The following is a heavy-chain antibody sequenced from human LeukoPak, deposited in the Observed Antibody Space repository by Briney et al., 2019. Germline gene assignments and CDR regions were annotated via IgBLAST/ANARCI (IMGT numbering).Heavy chain of an antibody. CDR1: GGSISSSSYY. V-gene: IGHV4-39*01. J-gene: IGHJ4*02. CDR3: ARVSPWGVTTTDY. CDR2: IYYSGST. D-gene: IGHD4-17*01. Sequence: SETLSLTCTVSGGSISSSSYYWGWIRQPPGKGLEWIGSIYYSGSTYYNPSLKSRVTISVDTSKNQFSLKLSSVTAADTAVYYCARVSPWGVTTTDYWGQGTLVTVSS.